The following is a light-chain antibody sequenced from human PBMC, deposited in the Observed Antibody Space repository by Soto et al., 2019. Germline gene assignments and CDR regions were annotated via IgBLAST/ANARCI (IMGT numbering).Light chain of an antibody. J-gene: IGLJ1*01. Sequence: QSPLTQTASVSGSPGQSVTISCTGTISDVGGYNYVCWYQHHPGKAPKLIISEVSNRPSGVSDRFSGSKSGNTASLTISGLQPEDEADYYCNSFTSSTTYVFGTGTKVT. CDR1: ISDVGGYNY. V-gene: IGLV2-14*01. CDR2: EVS. CDR3: NSFTSSTTYV.